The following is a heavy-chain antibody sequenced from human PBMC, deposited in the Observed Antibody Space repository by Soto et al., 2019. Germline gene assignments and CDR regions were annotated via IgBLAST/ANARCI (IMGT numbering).Heavy chain of an antibody. CDR3: ATLGWLQTREGDY. V-gene: IGHV1-69*13. J-gene: IGHJ4*02. CDR1: GYTFTSYG. Sequence: QVQLVQSGAEVKKPGASVKVSCKASGYTFTSYGISWVRQAPGQGLEWMGGIIPIFGTANYAQKFQGRVTITADESTSTAYMELSSLRSEDTAVYYCATLGWLQTREGDYWGQGTLVTVSS. CDR2: IIPIFGTA. D-gene: IGHD5-12*01.